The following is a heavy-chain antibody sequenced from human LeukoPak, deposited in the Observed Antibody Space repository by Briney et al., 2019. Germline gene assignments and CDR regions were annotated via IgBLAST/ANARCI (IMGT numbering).Heavy chain of an antibody. CDR3: ARDYDYVWGSYRAFDI. D-gene: IGHD3-16*02. CDR2: ISVYNGNT. J-gene: IGHJ3*02. CDR1: GYTFTSYG. V-gene: IGHV1-18*01. Sequence: EASVKVSCKASGYTFTSYGISWVRQAPGQGPEWMGWISVYNGNTNYAQKLQGRVTMTTDTSTSTAYMELRSLRSEDTAVYYCARDYDYVWGSYRAFDIWGQGTMVTVSS.